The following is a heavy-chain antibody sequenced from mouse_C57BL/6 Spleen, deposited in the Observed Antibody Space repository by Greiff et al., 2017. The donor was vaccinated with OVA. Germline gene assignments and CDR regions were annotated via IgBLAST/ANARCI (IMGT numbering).Heavy chain of an antibody. Sequence: VQLQQPGAELVKPGASVKLSCKASGYTFTSYWMQWVKQRPGQGLEWIGEIDPSDSYTNYNQKFKGKATLTVDTSSSTAYMQLSSLTSEDSAVYYCARVWYAMDYWGQGTSVTVSS. J-gene: IGHJ4*01. V-gene: IGHV1-50*01. CDR2: IDPSDSYT. CDR3: ARVWYAMDY. CDR1: GYTFTSYW.